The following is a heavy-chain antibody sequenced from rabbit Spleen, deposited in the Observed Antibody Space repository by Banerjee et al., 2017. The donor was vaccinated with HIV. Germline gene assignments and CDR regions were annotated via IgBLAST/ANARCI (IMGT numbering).Heavy chain of an antibody. CDR3: ARGYADSSGLPTYYFNL. CDR2: IDTSDGDT. D-gene: IGHD8-1*01. J-gene: IGHJ4*01. V-gene: IGHV1S40*01. Sequence: QSLEESGGDLVKPGASLTLTCKASGFSFSSNWICWVRQAPGKGLEWIACIDTSDGDTDYANWPKGRFTISKASSTTVTLKMTSLTAADTATYFCARGYADSSGLPTYYFNLWGQGTLVTVS. CDR1: GFSFSSNW.